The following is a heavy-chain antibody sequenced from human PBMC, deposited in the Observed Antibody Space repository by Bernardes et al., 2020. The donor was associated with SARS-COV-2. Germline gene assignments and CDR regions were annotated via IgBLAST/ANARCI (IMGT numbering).Heavy chain of an antibody. CDR2: ISAYNGNT. D-gene: IGHD6-13*01. CDR1: GYTFTSYG. V-gene: IGHV1-18*01. J-gene: IGHJ6*02. CDR3: AGDRVAAAGSYYYYGRDV. Sequence: VKVSCQASGYTFTSYGISWVRQAPGQGLEWMGWISAYNGNTNYAQNLQGRVTMTTDTSTSTAYMELRSLRSDDTAVYYCAGDRVAAAGSYYYYGRDVWGQGTAVNDSS.